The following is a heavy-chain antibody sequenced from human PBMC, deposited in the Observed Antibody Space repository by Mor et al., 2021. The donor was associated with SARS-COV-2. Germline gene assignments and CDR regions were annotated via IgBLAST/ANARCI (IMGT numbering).Heavy chain of an antibody. J-gene: IGHJ3*02. CDR2: INHSGST. V-gene: IGHV4-34*01. Sequence: KGLEWIGEINHSGSTNYNPSLKSRVTISVDTSKNQFSLKLSSVTAADTAVYYCASSPPYYDILTGYYTVLGVGAFDIWGQGTMV. D-gene: IGHD3-9*01. CDR3: ASSPPYYDILTGYYTVLGVGAFDI.